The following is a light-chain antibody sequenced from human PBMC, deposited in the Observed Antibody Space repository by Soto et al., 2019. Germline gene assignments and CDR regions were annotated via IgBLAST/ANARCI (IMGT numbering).Light chain of an antibody. V-gene: IGKV3-15*01. CDR3: QQSYITPPIT. Sequence: EIVMTQSPATLSVSPGERATLSCRASQSVSSNLAWYQQKPGQAPRLLIYGASTRATGIPARFSGSGSGTEFTLTISRLEPEDFAVYYCQQSYITPPITFGQGTRLEIK. J-gene: IGKJ5*01. CDR1: QSVSSN. CDR2: GAS.